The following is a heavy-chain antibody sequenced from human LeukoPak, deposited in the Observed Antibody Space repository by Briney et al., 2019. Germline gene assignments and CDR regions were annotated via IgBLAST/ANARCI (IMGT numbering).Heavy chain of an antibody. V-gene: IGHV3-23*01. CDR3: AKDYWYCTSTSCYGDDAFDI. CDR2: MSGSGVST. D-gene: IGHD2-2*01. CDR1: GFTFSSYA. Sequence: GGSLRLSCAASGFTFSSYAMTGVRQAPGKGGEWVAAMSGSGVSTYYADSVRGRFTISRDNSKNTMYLQMSSLRAEDTAVYYCAKDYWYCTSTSCYGDDAFDIWGQGTMVTVSS. J-gene: IGHJ3*02.